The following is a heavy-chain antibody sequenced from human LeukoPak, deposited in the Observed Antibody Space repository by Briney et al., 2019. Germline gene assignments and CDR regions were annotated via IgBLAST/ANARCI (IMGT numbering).Heavy chain of an antibody. V-gene: IGHV3-48*01. CDR1: GFTFNSYT. Sequence: GGTLGLTCAASGFTFNSYTMNWVRQAPGKGLERVSYISSTSSTINYADSVKGRFTISRDNAKNSLYLQMNSLRAEDTAVYYCARGSSGYYYVHAFDIWGQGTMVTVSS. J-gene: IGHJ3*02. CDR3: ARGSSGYYYVHAFDI. CDR2: ISSTSSTI. D-gene: IGHD3-22*01.